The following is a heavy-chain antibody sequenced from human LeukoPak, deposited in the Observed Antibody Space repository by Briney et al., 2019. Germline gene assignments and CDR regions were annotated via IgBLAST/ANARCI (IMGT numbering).Heavy chain of an antibody. CDR3: ARHQAPAAGNWFDP. D-gene: IGHD6-13*01. Sequence: PETLSLTCTVSGGSISSSSYYWGWIRQPPGKGLEWIGSIYYSGSTYYNPSLKSRVTISVDTSKNQFSLKLSSVTAADTAVYYCARHQAPAAGNWFDPWGQGTLVTVSS. V-gene: IGHV4-39*01. CDR2: IYYSGST. J-gene: IGHJ5*02. CDR1: GGSISSSSYY.